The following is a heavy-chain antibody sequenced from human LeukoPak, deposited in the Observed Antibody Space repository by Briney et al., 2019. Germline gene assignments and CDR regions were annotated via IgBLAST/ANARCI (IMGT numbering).Heavy chain of an antibody. CDR2: IGGSGTNT. V-gene: IGHV3-23*01. CDR3: ARGFVGSGWYGIDLPFDY. J-gene: IGHJ4*02. D-gene: IGHD6-19*01. CDR1: GFTFSRYA. Sequence: PGGSLRLSCAASGFTFSRYAMSWVRQAPGKGLEWVSAIGGSGTNTYYADSVKGRFTISRDNSKSTLSLQMNSLRAEDTAVYYCARGFVGSGWYGIDLPFDYWGQGTLVTVSS.